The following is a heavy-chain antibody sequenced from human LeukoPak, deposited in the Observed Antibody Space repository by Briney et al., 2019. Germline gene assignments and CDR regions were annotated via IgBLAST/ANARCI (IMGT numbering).Heavy chain of an antibody. J-gene: IGHJ5*02. V-gene: IGHV4-39*07. Sequence: PSETLSLTCTVSGGSISSSSYYWGWIRQPPGKGLEWIGSIYYSGSTYYNPSLKSRVTISVDTSKNQFSLKLSSVTAADTAVYYCARQAVVTAYNWFDPWGQGTLVTVSS. CDR2: IYYSGST. D-gene: IGHD2-21*02. CDR1: GGSISSSSYY. CDR3: ARQAVVTAYNWFDP.